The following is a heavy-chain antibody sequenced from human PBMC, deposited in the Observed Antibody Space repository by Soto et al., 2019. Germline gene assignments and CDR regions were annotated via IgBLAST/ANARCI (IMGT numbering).Heavy chain of an antibody. V-gene: IGHV1-46*03. Sequence: GASVKVSCKASGYTFTSYYMHWVRQAPGQGLEWMGIINPSGGSTSYAQKFQGRVTMTRDTSTSTVYMELSSLRSEDTAVYYCARERDLRGVATSLYYYYGLDVWGQGTTVTVSS. J-gene: IGHJ6*02. D-gene: IGHD5-12*01. CDR2: INPSGGST. CDR3: ARERDLRGVATSLYYYYGLDV. CDR1: GYTFTSYY.